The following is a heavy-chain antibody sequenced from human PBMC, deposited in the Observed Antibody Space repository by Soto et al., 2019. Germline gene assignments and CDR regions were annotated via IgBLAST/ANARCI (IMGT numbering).Heavy chain of an antibody. CDR1: GFTFSNYA. CDR3: AKNQGVELVPLATVDWFDP. V-gene: IGHV3-23*01. CDR2: IRADGSRT. J-gene: IGHJ5*02. Sequence: GGSLRLSCAVSGFTFSNYAMAWVRQAPGKGLEWVSSIRADGSRTHYADSVKGRFTVSRDNSKNTVYLELNNLSAEDTAVYHCAKNQGVELVPLATVDWFDPWGQGSVVTV. D-gene: IGHD1-26*01.